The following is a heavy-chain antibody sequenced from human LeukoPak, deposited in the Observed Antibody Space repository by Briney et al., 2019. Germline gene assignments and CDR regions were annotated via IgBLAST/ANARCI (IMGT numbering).Heavy chain of an antibody. D-gene: IGHD1-26*01. J-gene: IGHJ5*02. CDR3: ARAVGSSESNWFDR. V-gene: IGHV4-61*02. CDR2: IYTSGST. Sequence: SQTLSLTCTVSGGSISSGSYYWSWLRQPAGKGLEWIGRIYTSGSTNYNPSLKSRVTMSVDRSKNQFSLKLSSVTAADTAVYYCARAVGSSESNWFDRWGQGALVTVSS. CDR1: GGSISSGSYY.